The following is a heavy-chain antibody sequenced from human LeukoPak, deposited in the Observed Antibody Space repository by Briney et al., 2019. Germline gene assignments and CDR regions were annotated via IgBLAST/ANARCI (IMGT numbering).Heavy chain of an antibody. V-gene: IGHV4-59*01. CDR1: GGSISSYY. Sequence: SETLSLTCTVSGGSISSYYWSWIRQPPGKGLEWIGYIYYSGSTNYNPSLKSRVTISVDTSKNQFSLKLSSVTAADTAVYYCARYTTSFLAMYVWGQGTTVTVSS. J-gene: IGHJ6*02. D-gene: IGHD1-26*01. CDR3: ARYTTSFLAMYV. CDR2: IYYSGST.